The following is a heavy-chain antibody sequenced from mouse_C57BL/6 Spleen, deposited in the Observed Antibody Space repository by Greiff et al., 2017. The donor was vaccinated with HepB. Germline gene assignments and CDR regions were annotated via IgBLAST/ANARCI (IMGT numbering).Heavy chain of an antibody. J-gene: IGHJ4*01. CDR1: GFTFSSYG. D-gene: IGHD1-1*01. Sequence: DVMLVESGGDLVKPGGSLKLSCAASGFTFSSYGMSWVRQTPDKRLEWVATISSGGSYTYYPDSVKGRFTISRDNAKNTLYLQMSSLKSEDTAMYYCASTVVAMDYWGQGTSVTVSS. CDR2: ISSGGSYT. CDR3: ASTVVAMDY. V-gene: IGHV5-6*02.